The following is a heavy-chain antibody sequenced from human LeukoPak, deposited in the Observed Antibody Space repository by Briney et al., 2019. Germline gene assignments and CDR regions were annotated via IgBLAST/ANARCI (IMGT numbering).Heavy chain of an antibody. CDR3: ARGGSSSGRIDY. Sequence: SETLSLTCTVSGGSISSYYWSWIRQPRGKGLEWIGYIYYSGSTNYNPSLKSRVTISVDTSKNQFSLKLSSVTAADTAVYYCARGGSSSGRIDYWGQGTLVTVSS. J-gene: IGHJ4*02. CDR2: IYYSGST. V-gene: IGHV4-59*01. D-gene: IGHD6-6*01. CDR1: GGSISSYY.